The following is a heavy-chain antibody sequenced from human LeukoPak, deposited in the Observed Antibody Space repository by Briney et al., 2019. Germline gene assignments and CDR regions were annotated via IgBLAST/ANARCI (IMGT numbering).Heavy chain of an antibody. D-gene: IGHD6-13*01. V-gene: IGHV1-69*13. CDR1: GGTFSSYA. CDR3: ASAPRYSSSWPNNWFDP. CDR2: IIPIFGTA. J-gene: IGHJ5*02. Sequence: SVKVSCKASGGTFSSYAIRWVRQAPGQGLEWMGGIIPIFGTANYAQKFQGRVTITADESTSTAYMELSSLRSEDTAVYFCASAPRYSSSWPNNWFDPWGQGTLVTVSS.